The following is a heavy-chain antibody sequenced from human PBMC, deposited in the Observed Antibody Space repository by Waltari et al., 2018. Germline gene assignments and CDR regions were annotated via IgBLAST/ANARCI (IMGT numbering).Heavy chain of an antibody. V-gene: IGHV4-39*01. Sequence: QLQLQESGPRLVRPSETLSLICRFSGVSITSNRHYWAWIHQSPGQGLEWIGTVSYSGTTYISPSLKSRVSVSRDTSKNQVSLILGSVTAADMAVYYCATYIGASVGTAAFDVWGQGTMVTVSS. CDR1: GVSITSNRHY. J-gene: IGHJ3*01. D-gene: IGHD5-12*01. CDR2: VSYSGTT. CDR3: ATYIGASVGTAAFDV.